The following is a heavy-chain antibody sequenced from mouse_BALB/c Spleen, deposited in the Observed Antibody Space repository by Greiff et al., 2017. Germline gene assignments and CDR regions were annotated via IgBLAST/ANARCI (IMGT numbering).Heavy chain of an antibody. V-gene: IGHV2-9*02. J-gene: IGHJ4*01. CDR1: GFSLTSYG. D-gene: IGHD2-4*01. CDR2: IWAGGST. CDR3: ARDQGLDAMDY. Sequence: VKVEESGPGLVAPSQSLSITFTVSGFSLTSYGVHWVRQPPGKGLEWLGVIWAGGSTNYNSALMSRLSISKDNSKSQVFLKMNSLQTDDTAMYYCARDQGLDAMDYWGQGTSVTVSS.